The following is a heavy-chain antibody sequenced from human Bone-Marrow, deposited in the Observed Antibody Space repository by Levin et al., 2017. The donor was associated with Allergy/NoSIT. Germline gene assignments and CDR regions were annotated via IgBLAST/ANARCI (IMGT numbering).Heavy chain of an antibody. J-gene: IGHJ5*02. D-gene: IGHD7-27*01. V-gene: IGHV4-4*02. CDR3: ARRNVLAPGEDWFDP. CDR1: DDSISSSNW. CDR2: IYHSGST. Sequence: PSETLSLTCGVSDDSISSSNWWTWVRQPPGKGLGWIGEIYHSGSTNYKPSLKSRVTISVEKSKNQFYLKLSSVTAADTAVYYCARRNVLAPGEDWFDPWGQGTLVTVSS.